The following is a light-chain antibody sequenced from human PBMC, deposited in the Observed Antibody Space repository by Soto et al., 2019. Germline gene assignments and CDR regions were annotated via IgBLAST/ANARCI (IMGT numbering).Light chain of an antibody. CDR2: AAS. J-gene: IGKJ5*01. CDR1: QSVSSSY. V-gene: IGKV3-20*01. Sequence: EILLTQSPGTLSLSPGDRATLSCRASQSVSSSYLAWYQQKPGQAPRLLIYAASSRATGIPDRFSGSGSGTDVTLTISRLEPEDVAVYYCQQYGSSPITFGQGTRLEIK. CDR3: QQYGSSPIT.